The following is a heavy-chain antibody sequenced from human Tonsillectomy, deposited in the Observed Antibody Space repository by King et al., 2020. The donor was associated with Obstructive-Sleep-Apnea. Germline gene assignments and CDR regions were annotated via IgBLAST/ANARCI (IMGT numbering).Heavy chain of an antibody. CDR1: GFSFSSYW. Sequence: VQLVESGGGLVQPGGSLRLSCAASGFSFSSYWMHLVRQAPGKGLLCGSRINSEGSIKSNADSGKGRFTISRNTARNTLYLQMTSLRAEDTAVYFCARERNYYYGMDVWGQGTTVTVSS. CDR3: ARERNYYYGMDV. CDR2: INSEGSIK. J-gene: IGHJ6*02. V-gene: IGHV3-74*01.